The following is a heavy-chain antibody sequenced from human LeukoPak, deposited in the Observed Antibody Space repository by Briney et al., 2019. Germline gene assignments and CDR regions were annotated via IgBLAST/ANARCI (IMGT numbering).Heavy chain of an antibody. CDR1: GGSTSSYY. V-gene: IGHV4-59*01. CDR2: IYYSGST. CDR3: ARGEWELLAGAFDI. Sequence: SETLSLTCTVSGGSTSSYYWSWIRQPPGKGLEWIGYIYYSGSTNYNPSLKSRVTISVDTSKNQVSLKLSSVSAADTAVYYCARGEWELLAGAFDIWGQGTMVTVSS. J-gene: IGHJ3*02. D-gene: IGHD1-26*01.